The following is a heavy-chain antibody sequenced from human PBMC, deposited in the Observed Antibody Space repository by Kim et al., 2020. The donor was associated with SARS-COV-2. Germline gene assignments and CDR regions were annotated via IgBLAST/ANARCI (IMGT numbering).Heavy chain of an antibody. D-gene: IGHD6-19*01. CDR2: IYHSGST. CDR1: GYSISSGYY. CDR3: ARGPQGGSGFDY. J-gene: IGHJ4*02. V-gene: IGHV4-38-2*02. Sequence: SETLSLTCTVSGYSISSGYYWGWIRQPPGKGLEWIGSIYHSGSTYYNPSLKSRVTISVDTSKNQFSLKLSSVTAADTAVYYCARGPQGGSGFDYWGQGTLVTVSS.